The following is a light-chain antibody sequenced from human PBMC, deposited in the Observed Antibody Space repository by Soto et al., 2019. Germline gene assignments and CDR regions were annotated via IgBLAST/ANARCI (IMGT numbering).Light chain of an antibody. CDR1: QDIGEW. CDR3: QQSYSTLTIT. V-gene: IGKV1-39*01. Sequence: DIHMTQSPSSVSASVGYIVTITCRGSQDIGEWLAWYQQKPGKAPKLLVYAASSLQSGVPSRFSGSGSGTDFTLTISSLKTQDFATYYCQQSYSTLTITFGQGTRLEIK. J-gene: IGKJ5*01. CDR2: AAS.